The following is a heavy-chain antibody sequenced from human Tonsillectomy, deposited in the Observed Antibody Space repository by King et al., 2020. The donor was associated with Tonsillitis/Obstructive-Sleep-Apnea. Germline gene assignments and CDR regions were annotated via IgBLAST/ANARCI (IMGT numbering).Heavy chain of an antibody. J-gene: IGHJ3*02. Sequence: ESGGGLVQPGGSLRLSCVASGFTLNHYWMTWVRQAPGKGLEWVANIKEDGSEKNYVDSVKGRFTVSRDNARNSLYLQMNSLRAEDTAVYYCARDLSVVVAAIWYDVHDIWGQGTMVTVSP. CDR3: ARDLSVVVAAIWYDVHDI. CDR1: GFTLNHYW. D-gene: IGHD2-21*02. V-gene: IGHV3-7*01. CDR2: IKEDGSEK.